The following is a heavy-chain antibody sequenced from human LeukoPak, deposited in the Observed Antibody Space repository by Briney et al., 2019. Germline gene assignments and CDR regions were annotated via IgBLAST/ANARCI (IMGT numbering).Heavy chain of an antibody. J-gene: IGHJ4*02. CDR1: GGTFSTHA. D-gene: IGHD3-10*01. Sequence: SVKVSCKASGGTFSTHAISWVRQAPGQGLEWMGGIIPIFGTANYAQKFQGRVTITADESTRTAYMELSSLRSEDTAVYYCAREIDGDYGSGSYSPYFDYWGQGTLVTVSS. CDR3: AREIDGDYGSGSYSPYFDY. CDR2: IIPIFGTA. V-gene: IGHV1-69*01.